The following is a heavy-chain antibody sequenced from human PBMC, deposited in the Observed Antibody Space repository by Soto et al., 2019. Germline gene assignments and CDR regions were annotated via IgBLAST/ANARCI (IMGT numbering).Heavy chain of an antibody. CDR2: INPNSGGT. CDR3: ARGGGNYYYGSGSYPHDY. D-gene: IGHD3-10*01. CDR1: GYTFTGYY. V-gene: IGHV1-2*02. J-gene: IGHJ4*02. Sequence: QVQLVQSGAEVKKPGASVKVSCKASGYTFTGYYMHWVRQAPGQGLEWMGWINPNSGGTKYAQKFKGRVTMTRDTSISTAYMELSRLRSDDTAVYYCARGGGNYYYGSGSYPHDYWGQGTLVTVSS.